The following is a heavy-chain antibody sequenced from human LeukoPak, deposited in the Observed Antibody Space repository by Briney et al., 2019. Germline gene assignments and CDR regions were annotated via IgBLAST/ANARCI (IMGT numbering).Heavy chain of an antibody. CDR1: GYTFTGYY. Sequence: ASVKVSCKASGYTFTGYYMHWVRQAPGQGLEWMGWINPNSGGKNYAQKFQGRVTMTRDTSISTAYMELNRLRSDDTAVYYCARDRDYGSGIFDYWGKGTLVTVSS. CDR3: ARDRDYGSGIFDY. V-gene: IGHV1-2*02. J-gene: IGHJ4*02. D-gene: IGHD3-10*01. CDR2: INPNSGGK.